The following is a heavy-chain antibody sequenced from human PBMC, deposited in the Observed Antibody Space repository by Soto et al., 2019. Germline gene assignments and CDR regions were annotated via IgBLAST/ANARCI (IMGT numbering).Heavy chain of an antibody. CDR1: GFTFSSYG. CDR2: IWYDGSNK. CDR3: ARVYYGSGRYYYYGMDV. Sequence: PGGSLRLSCAASGFTFSSYGMHWVRQAPGKGLEWVAVIWYDGSNKYYADSVKGRFTISRDNSKNTLYLQMNSLRAEDTAVYYCARVYYGSGRYYYYGMDVWGQGTTVTVSS. V-gene: IGHV3-33*01. D-gene: IGHD3-10*01. J-gene: IGHJ6*02.